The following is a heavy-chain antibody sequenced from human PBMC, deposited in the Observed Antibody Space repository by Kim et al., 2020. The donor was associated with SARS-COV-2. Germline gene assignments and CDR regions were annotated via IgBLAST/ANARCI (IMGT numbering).Heavy chain of an antibody. CDR3: ARDRYYGSGSVLDYYYYGMDV. V-gene: IGHV3-74*01. CDR2: INSDGSST. Sequence: GGSLRLSCAASGFTFSSYWMHWVRQAPGKGLVWVSRINSDGSSTSYADSVKGRLTISRDNAKNTLYLQMNSLRAEDTAVYYCARDRYYGSGSVLDYYYYGMDVWGQGTTVTVSS. D-gene: IGHD3-10*01. CDR1: GFTFSSYW. J-gene: IGHJ6*02.